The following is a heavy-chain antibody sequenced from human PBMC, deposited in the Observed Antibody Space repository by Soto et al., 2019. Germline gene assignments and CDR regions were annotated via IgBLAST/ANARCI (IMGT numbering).Heavy chain of an antibody. CDR1: GFTFSSYG. CDR3: ARQYCSSTSCCAGYYYYYGMDV. V-gene: IGHV3-33*01. D-gene: IGHD2-2*01. CDR2: IWYDGSNK. Sequence: GGSLRLSCAASGFTFSSYGMHWVRQAPGKGLEWVAVIWYDGSNKYYADSVKGRFTISRDNSKNTLHLQMNSLRAEDTAVYYCARQYCSSTSCCAGYYYYYGMDVWGQGTTVTVSS. J-gene: IGHJ6*02.